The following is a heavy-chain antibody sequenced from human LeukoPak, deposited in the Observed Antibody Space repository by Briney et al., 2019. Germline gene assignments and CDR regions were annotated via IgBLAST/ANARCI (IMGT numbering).Heavy chain of an antibody. CDR1: GGSFSGYY. Sequence: SETLSLTCAVYGGSFSGYYWGWIRQPPGKGLEWIGEINHSGSTNYNPSLKSRVTISVDTSKNQFSLKLSSVTAADTAVYYCAIGSWDYYDSSGYPHLDYWGQGTLVTVSS. V-gene: IGHV4-34*01. J-gene: IGHJ4*02. CDR2: INHSGST. CDR3: AIGSWDYYDSSGYPHLDY. D-gene: IGHD3-22*01.